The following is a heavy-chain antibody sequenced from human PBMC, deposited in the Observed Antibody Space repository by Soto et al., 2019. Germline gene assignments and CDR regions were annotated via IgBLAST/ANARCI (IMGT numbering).Heavy chain of an antibody. J-gene: IGHJ6*02. Sequence: SETLSLTYTVAGGSISSYYWSWIRQPPGKGLEWIGYIYYSGSTNYNPSLKSRVTISVDTSKNQFSLKLSSVTAADTAVYYCARSPGAALLDVWGQGTTVTVSS. CDR3: ARSPGAALLDV. D-gene: IGHD6-6*01. CDR1: GGSISSYY. V-gene: IGHV4-59*01. CDR2: IYYSGST.